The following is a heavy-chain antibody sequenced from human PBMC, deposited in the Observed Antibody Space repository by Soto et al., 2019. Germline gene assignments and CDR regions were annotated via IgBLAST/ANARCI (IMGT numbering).Heavy chain of an antibody. D-gene: IGHD3-9*01. Sequence: EVQLVESGGDSVQPGGSLRLSCAASGFPFSSYWMHWVRHTPGKGLEWVSRISGDGTTIYYADSVTGRFTVSRDNAKNTLSLAMGGLGAGDTAVYYCAREYYGLLTGYYNDHWGQGTLVSVSS. J-gene: IGHJ4*02. V-gene: IGHV3-74*01. CDR2: ISGDGTTI. CDR3: AREYYGLLTGYYNDH. CDR1: GFPFSSYW.